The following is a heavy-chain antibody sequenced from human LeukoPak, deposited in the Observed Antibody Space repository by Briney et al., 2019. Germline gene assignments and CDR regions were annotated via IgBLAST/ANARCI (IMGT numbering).Heavy chain of an antibody. V-gene: IGHV3-30*03. CDR2: ISIDGTNK. J-gene: IGHJ5*02. CDR3: ARARWFDP. Sequence: GGSLRLSCAATGFTFTDYGMHWVRQAPGKGLEWVAVISIDGTNKFYTDSVKGRFTISRDNSKNTLYLQMSSLRAEDTAVYYCARARWFDPWGQGTLVTVSS. CDR1: GFTFTDYG.